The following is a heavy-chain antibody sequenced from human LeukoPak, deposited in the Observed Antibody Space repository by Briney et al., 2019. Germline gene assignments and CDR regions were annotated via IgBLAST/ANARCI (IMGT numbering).Heavy chain of an antibody. D-gene: IGHD6-13*01. V-gene: IGHV3-21*01. CDR2: ISRSSSYI. Sequence: PGGSLRLSCAASGFTFSSYSMNWVRQAPGKGLEWVSSISRSSSYIYYTDSVKGRFTISRDNAKNSLCLQLNSLRAEETARSYSTRRGTIAIVAAGTGYYYGMDVWGQGTTVTVSS. J-gene: IGHJ6*02. CDR3: TRRGTIAIVAAGTGYYYGMDV. CDR1: GFTFSSYS.